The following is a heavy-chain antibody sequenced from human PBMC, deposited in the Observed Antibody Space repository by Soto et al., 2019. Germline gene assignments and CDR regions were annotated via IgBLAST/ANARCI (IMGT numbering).Heavy chain of an antibody. D-gene: IGHD3-3*01. CDR1: GGSISSNTYY. V-gene: IGHV4-39*01. CDR3: ERQGEFWSGPAEFDP. Sequence: QLQLQESGPGLVRPSETLSLTCTVSGGSISSNTYYWGWLRQPPGKGLEWIGSIYYNGFTYYNPSLQGRVTMSVDMCKSQVSLRRSSMTASDTALYYCERQGEFWSGPAEFDPWGQGTRVTVS. CDR2: IYYNGFT. J-gene: IGHJ5*02.